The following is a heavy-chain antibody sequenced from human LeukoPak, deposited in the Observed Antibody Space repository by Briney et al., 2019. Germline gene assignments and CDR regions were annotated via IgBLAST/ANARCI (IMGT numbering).Heavy chain of an antibody. CDR1: GYTFTNYA. V-gene: IGHV1-2*04. CDR2: IDLYTGGA. J-gene: IGHJ6*02. CDR3: ARDILGRSNGGSNYFGMEV. Sequence: ASVKVSCKASGYTFTNYAISWVRQAPGQGLEWMGCIDLYTGGAHYAQKFQDWLSMTRDTSINTAYMELSSLRSDDAAVYYCARDILGRSNGGSNYFGMEVWGQGTTVTVSS. D-gene: IGHD2-15*01.